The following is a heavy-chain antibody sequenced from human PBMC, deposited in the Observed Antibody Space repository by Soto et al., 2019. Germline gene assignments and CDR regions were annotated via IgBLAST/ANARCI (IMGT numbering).Heavy chain of an antibody. CDR3: ARDDYGSGSPEGYYYYGMDV. V-gene: IGHV3-74*01. CDR2: INSDGSST. D-gene: IGHD3-10*01. J-gene: IGHJ6*02. CDR1: GFTFSSYW. Sequence: AGGSLRLSCAASGFTFSSYWMHWVRQAPGKGLVWVSRINSDGSSTSYADSVKGRFTISRDNAKNTLYLQMNSLRAEDTAVYYCARDDYGSGSPEGYYYYGMDVWGQGTTVTVSS.